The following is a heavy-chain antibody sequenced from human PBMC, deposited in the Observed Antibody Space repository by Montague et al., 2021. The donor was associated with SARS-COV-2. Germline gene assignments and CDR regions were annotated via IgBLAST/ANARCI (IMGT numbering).Heavy chain of an antibody. CDR2: IKAGNT. Sequence: SLRLSCAASGFSVSDSYMSWVRQAPGKGPEWVSIIKAGNTYYTDSVKGRFTMSRDNSKNTLPLQMNSLRDEDTAVYYCARGLQQRSNFDYWGQGTLVTVSS. J-gene: IGHJ4*02. V-gene: IGHV3-53*01. CDR1: GFSVSDSY. D-gene: IGHD6-25*01. CDR3: ARGLQQRSNFDY.